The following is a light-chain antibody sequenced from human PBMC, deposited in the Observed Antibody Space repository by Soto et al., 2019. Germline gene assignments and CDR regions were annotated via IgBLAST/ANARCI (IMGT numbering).Light chain of an antibody. CDR1: QSISSY. CDR2: AAS. V-gene: IGKV1-39*01. CDR3: QQSYSTPPHT. J-gene: IGKJ2*01. Sequence: DIQMTQSPSSLSASVGDRVTITCRASQSISSYLNWYQQKPGKAPKLLIHAASSLQSGVPSRFSGSGSGTYFTLTISSLQPEDFATYFCQQSYSTPPHTFGQGTKLEIK.